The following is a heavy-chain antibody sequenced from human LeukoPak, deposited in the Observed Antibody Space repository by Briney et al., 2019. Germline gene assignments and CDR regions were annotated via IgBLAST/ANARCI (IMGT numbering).Heavy chain of an antibody. V-gene: IGHV3-7*01. J-gene: IGHJ5*02. CDR2: MKRDGSEI. Sequence: GGSLRLSCSASGLTFSTYWMSWVRQAPGKGLEWVANMKRDGSEIYYVDSVKGRFTISRDNAKNSLYLQMNSLRAEDTAVYYCARDLAWGAAWGQGTLVTVSS. CDR1: GLTFSTYW. D-gene: IGHD1-26*01. CDR3: ARDLAWGAA.